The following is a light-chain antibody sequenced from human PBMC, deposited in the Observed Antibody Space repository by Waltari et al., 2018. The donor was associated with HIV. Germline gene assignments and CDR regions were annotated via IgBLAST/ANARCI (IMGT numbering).Light chain of an antibody. V-gene: IGKV1-27*01. CDR1: QGISNY. CDR2: AAS. J-gene: IGKJ3*01. CDR3: QKYNSALPFT. Sequence: DIQMTQSPSSLSASVGDRVTITCRASQGISNYLAWYQQKPGKVPKLLIYAASTLQSGVPSRFSGSGSGTDFTLTISSLQPEDVATYYCQKYNSALPFTFGPGTKVDIK.